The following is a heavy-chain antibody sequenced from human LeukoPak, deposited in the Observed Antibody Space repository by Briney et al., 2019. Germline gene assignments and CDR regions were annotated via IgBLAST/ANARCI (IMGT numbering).Heavy chain of an antibody. CDR2: ISSSGGNI. V-gene: IGHV3-11*04. D-gene: IGHD1-1*01. CDR3: AAGGGSY. CDR1: GFPFSHAW. Sequence: GGSLRLSCAASGFPFSHAWMSWFRQAPGKGLEWVSYISSSGGNIYYADSVKGRFTISRDNAKNSVYLQMNSLRAEDTAIYYCAAGGGSYWGQGTLVTVSS. J-gene: IGHJ4*02.